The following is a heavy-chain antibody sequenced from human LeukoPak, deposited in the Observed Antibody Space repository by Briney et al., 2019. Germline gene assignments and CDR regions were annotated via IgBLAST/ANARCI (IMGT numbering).Heavy chain of an antibody. CDR3: ARAGYCSGGSCYGSDY. D-gene: IGHD2-15*01. Sequence: PGGSLRLSCAASGFTFSSYSMNWVRQAPSKGLEWVAAIWYDGSIQYYADSVKGRFTISRDNSKNTLYLQMDSLRAEDTAVYYCARAGYCSGGSCYGSDYWGQGTLVSVSS. V-gene: IGHV3-33*08. CDR1: GFTFSSYS. CDR2: IWYDGSIQ. J-gene: IGHJ4*02.